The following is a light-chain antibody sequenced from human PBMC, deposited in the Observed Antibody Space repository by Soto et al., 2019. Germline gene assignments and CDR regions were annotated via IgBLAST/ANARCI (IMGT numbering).Light chain of an antibody. J-gene: IGLJ3*02. CDR2: EVS. Sequence: SALTQPASVSGSPGQSITISCTGTNSDVGNYNLVSWYQQHPGKAPKLMIYEVSERPSGVSIRFSGSKSGNTASLTISGLQAEDEADYYCCSYAAISTWVFGGGTQLTVL. CDR1: NSDVGNYNL. V-gene: IGLV2-23*02. CDR3: CSYAAISTWV.